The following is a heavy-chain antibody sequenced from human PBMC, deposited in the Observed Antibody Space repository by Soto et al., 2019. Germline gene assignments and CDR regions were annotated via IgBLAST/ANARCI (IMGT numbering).Heavy chain of an antibody. D-gene: IGHD3-10*01. CDR2: IIGNGGTT. Sequence: EVQLLESGGGLAQPGGSLRLSCAASGFTFRNYAMCWVRQAPGKGLEWVSAIIGNGGTTYYADSVKGRFTISRDNSRNTVYLQMNSLRVEDTAVYYCAKGVIWFGELSPRGQVTVVTVSS. V-gene: IGHV3-23*01. CDR1: GFTFRNYA. CDR3: AKGVIWFGELSP. J-gene: IGHJ1*01.